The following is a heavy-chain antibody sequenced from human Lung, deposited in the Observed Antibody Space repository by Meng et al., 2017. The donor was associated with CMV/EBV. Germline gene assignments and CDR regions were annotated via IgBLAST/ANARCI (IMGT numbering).Heavy chain of an antibody. J-gene: IGHJ4*02. Sequence: LXCTVSGGSISSSSYYWGWIRQPPGKGLEWIGSIYYSGSTYYNPSLKSRVTISVDTSKNQFSLKLSSVTAADTAVYYCASTEDYYDSSGYDYWGQGXLVTVSS. CDR2: IYYSGST. CDR1: GGSISSSSYY. D-gene: IGHD3-22*01. V-gene: IGHV4-39*01. CDR3: ASTEDYYDSSGYDY.